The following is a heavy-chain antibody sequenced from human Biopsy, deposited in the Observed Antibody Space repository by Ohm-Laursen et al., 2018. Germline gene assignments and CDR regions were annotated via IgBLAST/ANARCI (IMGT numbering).Heavy chain of an antibody. CDR3: ARDHDTMITGGGY. V-gene: IGHV1-18*01. CDR2: ISAYNGDT. D-gene: IGHD3-16*01. J-gene: IGHJ4*02. Sequence: ASVKVSCKASGYTFVSYGITWVRQAPGQGLEWVGWISAYNGDTKYAQKVQGRVTLTTDTSTSTAYMELRSLKSDDTAVYYCARDHDTMITGGGYWGQGTLVTVSS. CDR1: GYTFVSYG.